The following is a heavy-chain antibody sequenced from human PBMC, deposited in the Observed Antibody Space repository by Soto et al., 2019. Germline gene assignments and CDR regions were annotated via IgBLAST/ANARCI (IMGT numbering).Heavy chain of an antibody. D-gene: IGHD1-1*01. CDR3: ARGRYGDY. Sequence: QVHLVQSGAEVKKPGASVKVSCKASGYTFTSYGTTWVRQAPGQGLEWMGWISAHNGNTDYAQKLQGRVIVTRDTSTSTAYMERRSLRSDDTAVYYCARGRYGDYWGQGALVTVSS. CDR1: GYTFTSYG. CDR2: ISAHNGNT. V-gene: IGHV1-18*01. J-gene: IGHJ4*02.